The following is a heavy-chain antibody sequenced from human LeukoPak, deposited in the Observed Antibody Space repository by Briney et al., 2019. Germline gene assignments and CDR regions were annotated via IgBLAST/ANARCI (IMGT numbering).Heavy chain of an antibody. CDR3: AKDPGFYSNYRWFDP. Sequence: GGSLRLSCAASGFTFSSYGMHWVRQAPGKGLEWVAFIRYDGSNKYYADSVKGRFTISRDNSKNTLYLQMNSLRAEDTAVYYCAKDPGFYSNYRWFDPWGQGTLVTVSS. CDR1: GFTFSSYG. CDR2: IRYDGSNK. J-gene: IGHJ5*02. D-gene: IGHD4-11*01. V-gene: IGHV3-30*02.